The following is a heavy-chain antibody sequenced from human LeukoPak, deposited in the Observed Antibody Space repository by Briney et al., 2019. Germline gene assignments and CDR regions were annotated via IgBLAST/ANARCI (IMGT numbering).Heavy chain of an antibody. CDR2: ISSSGYSI. J-gene: IGHJ3*02. CDR3: AREGYCSGDTCYQDDAFDI. CDR1: GFTFSSYG. V-gene: IGHV3-21*01. D-gene: IGHD2-15*01. Sequence: GGSLRLSCAASGFTFSSYGMSWVRQAPGKGLEWVSCISSSGYSIYYADSVKGRFTISRDNAKNSLYLQMNSLRAEDTAVYYCAREGYCSGDTCYQDDAFDIWGQGTMVTVSS.